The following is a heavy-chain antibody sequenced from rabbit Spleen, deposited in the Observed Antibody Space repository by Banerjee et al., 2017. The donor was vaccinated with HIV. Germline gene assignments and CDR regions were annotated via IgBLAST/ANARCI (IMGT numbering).Heavy chain of an antibody. Sequence: QEQVVESGGGLVQPEGSLTLTCTASGFSFSTNYYMCWVRQAPGKGLEWIGCVGTGSGSTYYASWAKGRFTISKTSSTTVTLQMTSLTGADTATYFCARGSRGVGAGFANNLWGPGTLVT. J-gene: IGHJ4*01. V-gene: IGHV1S45*01. CDR2: VGTGSGST. CDR3: ARGSRGVGAGFANNL. D-gene: IGHD3-1*01. CDR1: GFSFSTNYY.